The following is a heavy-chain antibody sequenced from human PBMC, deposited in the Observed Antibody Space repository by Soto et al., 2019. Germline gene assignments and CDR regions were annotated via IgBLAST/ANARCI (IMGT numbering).Heavy chain of an antibody. Sequence: GGSLRLSCAASGFTFVSYAMIWVRQAPVKGLEWVSAISGSGGSTYYADSVRGRFTISRDNSKNTLSVQMNSLRAEDTAVYYCAKGIYYYDSSGYYYYYYGMDVWGQGTTVTVSS. CDR3: AKGIYYYDSSGYYYYYYGMDV. D-gene: IGHD3-22*01. V-gene: IGHV3-23*01. CDR1: GFTFVSYA. J-gene: IGHJ6*02. CDR2: ISGSGGST.